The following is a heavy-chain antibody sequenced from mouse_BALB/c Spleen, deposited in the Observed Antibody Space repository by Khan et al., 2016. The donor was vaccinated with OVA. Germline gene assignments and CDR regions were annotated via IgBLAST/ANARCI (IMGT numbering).Heavy chain of an antibody. J-gene: IGHJ2*01. CDR1: GYTFPNYW. Sequence: QVQLQQSGAELAKPGASLKMSCKASGYTFPNYWMHWVKQVPGQGLEWIGYINPSTDYTEYNQRFKDKATLTADKSSSTAYMHLSSLTSEDSAVYYCTRLGYSYGSTFVYWGQVTTLTVSS. V-gene: IGHV1-7*01. CDR3: TRLGYSYGSTFVY. D-gene: IGHD1-1*01. CDR2: INPSTDYT.